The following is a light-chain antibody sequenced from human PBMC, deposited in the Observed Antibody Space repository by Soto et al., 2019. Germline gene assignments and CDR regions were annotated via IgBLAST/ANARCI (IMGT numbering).Light chain of an antibody. J-gene: IGLJ1*01. Sequence: QSLLTPSPSASGSPGQSVTISCTGTKNDIGVYDFVSLYQHHPGKAPRLIIYEVVQRPSGVPDRFSGSKSGNTASLTVSGLHAADEADYFCKSYAGSNTYVVGSGTKVNV. CDR1: KNDIGVYDF. CDR3: KSYAGSNTYV. CDR2: EVV. V-gene: IGLV2-8*01.